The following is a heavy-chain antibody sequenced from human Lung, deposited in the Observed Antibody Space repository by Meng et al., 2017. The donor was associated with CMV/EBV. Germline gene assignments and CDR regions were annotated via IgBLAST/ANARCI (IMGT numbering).Heavy chain of an antibody. CDR2: ISGSGGTT. CDR3: AKELHSGWSYYFDY. J-gene: IGHJ4*02. V-gene: IGHV3-23*01. D-gene: IGHD6-19*01. CDR1: GFTFRTYA. Sequence: LTCAASGFTFRTYAMSWVRQVPGKGLEWVSSISGSGGTTHYVDSVKGRFTISKDTSRDTLYLQMNSLRAEDTAVYYCAKELHSGWSYYFDYWGQGXLVTVSS.